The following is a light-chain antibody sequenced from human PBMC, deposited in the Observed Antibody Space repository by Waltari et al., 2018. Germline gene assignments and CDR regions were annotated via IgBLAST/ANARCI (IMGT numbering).Light chain of an antibody. CDR3: AAWDDTLSAVL. J-gene: IGLJ3*02. V-gene: IGLV1-47*01. Sequence: QSVLTQPPSASGTPGQRVTISCSGSRSNIGINYVYWYQHLPGTTPKLLIYRNNQPPSGVPGRVSGSKSGTSASLAISGLRSEDEADYYCAAWDDTLSAVLFGGGTNLTVL. CDR1: RSNIGINY. CDR2: RNN.